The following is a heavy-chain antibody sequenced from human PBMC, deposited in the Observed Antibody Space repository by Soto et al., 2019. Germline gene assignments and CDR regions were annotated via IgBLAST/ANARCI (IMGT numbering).Heavy chain of an antibody. CDR2: FNPNSGDT. D-gene: IGHD6-19*01. CDR1: GYIFTAYS. Sequence: ASVKVSCKASGYIFTAYSMHWVRQATGQGLEWVGWFNPNSGDTIYAQKFQGRVTLTGDTSISTAYMELYSLTSDDTAVYYCAREASAVISLDYWGQGTLVTVSS. J-gene: IGHJ4*02. V-gene: IGHV1-2*02. CDR3: AREASAVISLDY.